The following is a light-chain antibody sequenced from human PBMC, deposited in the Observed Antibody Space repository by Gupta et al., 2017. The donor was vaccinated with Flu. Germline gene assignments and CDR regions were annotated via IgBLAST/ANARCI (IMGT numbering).Light chain of an antibody. CDR3: CSLANTSVVV. CDR2: EVN. J-gene: IGLJ1*01. CDR1: SSDVGTYDL. Sequence: QSALTQPASVSGSPGQSITISCTGTSSDVGTYDLVSWYQQHPGKAPKLLLFEVNYRPSGVSNRFFGSKSGNTASLTISGLQAEDEADYYCCSLANTSVVVCGTGTKV. V-gene: IGLV2-23*02.